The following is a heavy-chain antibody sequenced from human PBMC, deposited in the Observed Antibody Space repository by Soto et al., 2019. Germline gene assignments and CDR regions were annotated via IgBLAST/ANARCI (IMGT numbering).Heavy chain of an antibody. Sequence: SQALPLRSSVSAGLISKERWHWIRQPPGKGLEWIGYIYYSGSTNYNPSLKSRVTISVDTSKNQFSLKLSSVTAADTAVYYCAASGSNGQFDFWAQGTLVTVS. CDR3: AASGSNGQFDF. V-gene: IGHV4-59*01. D-gene: IGHD3-10*01. CDR1: AGLISKER. CDR2: IYYSGST. J-gene: IGHJ4*02.